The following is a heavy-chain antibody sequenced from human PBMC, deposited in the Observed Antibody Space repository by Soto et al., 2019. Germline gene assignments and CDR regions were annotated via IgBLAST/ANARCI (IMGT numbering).Heavy chain of an antibody. J-gene: IGHJ4*02. V-gene: IGHV4-39*07. CDR3: ARVSFLEWHPFDY. Sequence: SETLSLTCTVSGGSISTRSSYWGWIRQPPGKGLEWIGNIYYSGSTNYNPSLKSRVTISVDTSKNQFSLKLSSVTTADTAVYYCARVSFLEWHPFDYWGQGTLVTVSS. CDR1: GGSISTRSSY. D-gene: IGHD3-3*02. CDR2: IYYSGST.